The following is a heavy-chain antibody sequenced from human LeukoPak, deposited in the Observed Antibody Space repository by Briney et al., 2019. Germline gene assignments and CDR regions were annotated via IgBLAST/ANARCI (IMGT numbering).Heavy chain of an antibody. D-gene: IGHD3-10*01. Sequence: PGGSLRLSCAASGFTFSDYYMSWIRQAPGKGLEWVSAISGSGGSTYYADSVKGRFTISRDNSKNTLYLQMNSLRAEDTAVYYCAKVSGLWFGEYFDYWGQGTLVTVSS. CDR3: AKVSGLWFGEYFDY. CDR2: ISGSGGST. J-gene: IGHJ4*02. CDR1: GFTFSDYY. V-gene: IGHV3-23*01.